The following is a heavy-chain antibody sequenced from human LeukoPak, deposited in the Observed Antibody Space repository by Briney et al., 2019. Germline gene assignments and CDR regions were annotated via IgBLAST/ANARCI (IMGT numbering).Heavy chain of an antibody. V-gene: IGHV3-30*02. J-gene: IGHJ4*02. CDR1: GFPLSHHG. D-gene: IGHD4-23*01. CDR2: VRYDGGDK. CDR3: ARALSSAGGSYYFDS. Sequence: PGGSLRLSCIASGFPLSHHGMHWVRQPPGKGLEWVAFVRYDGGDKYYADSVKGRFTVSRDNSNNALDSQMNTLTVEDTAVYYCARALSSAGGSYYFDSWGQGTLVTVSS.